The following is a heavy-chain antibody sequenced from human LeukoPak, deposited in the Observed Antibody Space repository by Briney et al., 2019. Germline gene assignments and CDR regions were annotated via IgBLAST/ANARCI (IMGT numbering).Heavy chain of an antibody. J-gene: IGHJ6*03. Sequence: ASVKVSCKASGYTFTSFYMQWVRQAPGKGLEWMGGFDPEDGETIYAQKFQGRVTMTEDTSTDTAYMELSSLRSEDTAVHYCATAPTRYCSGGSCVPYYYYYMDVWGKGTTVTISS. CDR1: GYTFTSFY. V-gene: IGHV1-24*01. D-gene: IGHD2-15*01. CDR3: ATAPTRYCSGGSCVPYYYYYMDV. CDR2: FDPEDGET.